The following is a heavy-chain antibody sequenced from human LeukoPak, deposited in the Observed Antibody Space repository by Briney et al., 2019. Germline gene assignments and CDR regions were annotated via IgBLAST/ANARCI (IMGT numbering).Heavy chain of an antibody. CDR3: AKEGYCSSTSCGAFDI. D-gene: IGHD2-2*01. V-gene: IGHV3-30*18. CDR2: ISYDGSNK. J-gene: IGHJ4*02. Sequence: GGSLRLSCAASGFTFSSYSMNWVRQAPGKGLEWVAVISYDGSNKYYADSVKGRFTISRDNSKNTLYLQMNSLRAEDTAVYYCAKEGYCSSTSCGAFDIWGQGTLVTVSS. CDR1: GFTFSSYS.